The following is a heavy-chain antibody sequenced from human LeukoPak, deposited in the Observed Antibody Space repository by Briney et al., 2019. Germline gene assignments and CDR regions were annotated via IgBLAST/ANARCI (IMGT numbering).Heavy chain of an antibody. CDR1: GGSISSYY. J-gene: IGHJ4*02. CDR2: IYYSGST. D-gene: IGHD2-2*02. CDR3: ARGGGYTTGPLGY. V-gene: IGHV4-59*01. Sequence: SETLSLTCTVSGGSISSYYWSWIRQPPGKGLEWIGYIYYSGSTNYNPSLKSRVTISVDTSKNQFSLKLSSVTAADTAVYYCARGGGYTTGPLGYWGQGTLVTVSS.